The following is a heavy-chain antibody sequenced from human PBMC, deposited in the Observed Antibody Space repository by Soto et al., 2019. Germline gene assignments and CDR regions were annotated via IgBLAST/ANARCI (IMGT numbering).Heavy chain of an antibody. V-gene: IGHV5-10-1*01. Sequence: RGESLKISCKGSGYSFTSYWISWVRQMPGKGLEWMGRIDPSDSYTNYSPSFQGHVTISADKSISTAYLQWSSLKASDTAMYYCARVVPAATNWFDPWGQGTLVTVSS. CDR1: GYSFTSYW. CDR2: IDPSDSYT. J-gene: IGHJ5*02. CDR3: ARVVPAATNWFDP. D-gene: IGHD2-2*01.